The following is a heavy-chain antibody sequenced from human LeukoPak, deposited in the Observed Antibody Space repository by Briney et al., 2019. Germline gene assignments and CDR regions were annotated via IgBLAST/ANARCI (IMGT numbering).Heavy chain of an antibody. J-gene: IGHJ5*02. Sequence: GSSVKVSCKASRGTFSSYAISWVRQAPGQGLEWMGRIIPILGIANYAQKFQGRVTITADKSTSTAYMELSSLRSEDTAVYYCARSRVVTAMLWFDPWGQGTLVTVSS. D-gene: IGHD2-21*02. CDR3: ARSRVVTAMLWFDP. CDR1: RGTFSSYA. V-gene: IGHV1-69*04. CDR2: IIPILGIA.